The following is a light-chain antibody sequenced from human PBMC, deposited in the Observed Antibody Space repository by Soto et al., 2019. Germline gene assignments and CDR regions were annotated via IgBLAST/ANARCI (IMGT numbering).Light chain of an antibody. J-gene: IGKJ2*01. CDR3: QQSFSAPVFT. Sequence: DIKITQSPSSLSASVGDRVTITCRSSQSISSYLNWYQQKPGKAPKLLIYGASSLQSGVPSRFSGSGSGTDFTLTISGLQPEDFVAYYCQQSFSAPVFTFGQGTKLEIK. CDR1: QSISSY. V-gene: IGKV1-39*01. CDR2: GAS.